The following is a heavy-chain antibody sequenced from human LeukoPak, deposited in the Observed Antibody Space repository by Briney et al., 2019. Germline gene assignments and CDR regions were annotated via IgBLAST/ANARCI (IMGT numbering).Heavy chain of an antibody. V-gene: IGHV4-59*08. CDR3: ARSMTYRSTWYTDY. CDR1: GGSISSYY. D-gene: IGHD6-13*01. J-gene: IGHJ4*02. Sequence: KPSETLSLTCTVSGGSISSYYWSRIRQPPGKGLEWIGYIYYSGSTNYNPSLKSRVTISVDTSKNQFSLKLSSVTAADTAVYYCARSMTYRSTWYTDYWGQGTLVTVSS. CDR2: IYYSGST.